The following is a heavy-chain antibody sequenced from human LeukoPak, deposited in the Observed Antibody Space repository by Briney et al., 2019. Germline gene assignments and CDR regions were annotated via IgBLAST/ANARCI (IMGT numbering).Heavy chain of an antibody. D-gene: IGHD2-2*01. CDR2: IIPIFGTA. J-gene: IGHJ5*02. V-gene: IGHV1-69*06. Sequence: GASVKVSCKASGGTFSSYAISWVRQAPGQGLEWMGGIIPIFGTANYAQKFQGRVTITADKSTSTAYMELSSLRSDDTAVYYCANNLGYCSSTSCYGLHTGFDPWGQGTLVTVSS. CDR1: GGTFSSYA. CDR3: ANNLGYCSSTSCYGLHTGFDP.